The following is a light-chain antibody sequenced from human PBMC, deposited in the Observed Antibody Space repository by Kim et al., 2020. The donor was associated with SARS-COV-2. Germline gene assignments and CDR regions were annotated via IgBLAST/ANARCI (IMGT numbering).Light chain of an antibody. CDR2: HDS. CDR1: KLGDKY. V-gene: IGLV3-1*01. Sequence: SVSPGPTASIACSGDKLGDKYACWYQQKPGQSPVLVIYHDSTRPSGIPERFSGSNSGNTATLTISGTQAMDEADYYCQAWDSSTAFGGGTQLTVL. CDR3: QAWDSSTA. J-gene: IGLJ2*01.